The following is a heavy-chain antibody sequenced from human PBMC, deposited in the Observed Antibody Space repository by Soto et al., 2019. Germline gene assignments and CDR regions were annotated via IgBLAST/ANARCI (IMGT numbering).Heavy chain of an antibody. D-gene: IGHD3-22*01. V-gene: IGHV1-18*04. CDR2: ISAYNGNT. CDR1: GYTSTSYG. CDR3: AGETYYNDSSGYQFDY. Sequence: ASVGVSCKASGYTSTSYGITWVRQAPGQGLEWMGWISAYNGNTKYAQKFQGRVTMTTETSTSTTYMELRGLRSDDTAVYYCAGETYYNDSSGYQFDYWGQGTLVTVSS. J-gene: IGHJ4*02.